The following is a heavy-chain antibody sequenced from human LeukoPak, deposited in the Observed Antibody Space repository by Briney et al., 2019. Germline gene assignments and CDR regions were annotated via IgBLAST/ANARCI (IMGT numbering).Heavy chain of an antibody. CDR3: ARDSNNYYYYMDV. V-gene: IGHV3-21*01. CDR2: ISSTNGHT. CDR1: GFSFSFSN. J-gene: IGHJ6*03. Sequence: GGSLRLSCAASGFSFSFSNMNWVRQAPGKGLEWVSYISSTNGHTYYADSVNGRFTISRDNAKNSLYLQMNSLRAEDTAVFYCARDSNNYYYYMDVWGKGTTVTVSS.